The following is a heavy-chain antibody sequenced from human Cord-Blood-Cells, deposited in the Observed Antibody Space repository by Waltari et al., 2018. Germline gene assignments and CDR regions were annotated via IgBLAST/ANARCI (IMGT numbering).Heavy chain of an antibody. CDR1: GGSLSSSSYY. J-gene: IGHJ4*02. V-gene: IGHV4-39*01. CDR3: ARSDQYGSGSYCYFDY. CDR2: IYYSGST. D-gene: IGHD3-10*01. Sequence: QLQLQESGPGLVKPSETLSLTCTVSGGSLSSSSYYWGWLRQPPGKGLEWIGSIYYSGSTYYNPSLKSRVTISVDTSKNQFSLKLSSVTAADTAVYYCARSDQYGSGSYCYFDYWGQGTLVTVSS.